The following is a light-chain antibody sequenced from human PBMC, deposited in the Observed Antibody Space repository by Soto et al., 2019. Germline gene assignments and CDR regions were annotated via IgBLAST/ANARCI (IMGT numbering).Light chain of an antibody. CDR1: SSDVGSYNL. CDR3: CSYAGSSTFFYV. V-gene: IGLV2-23*02. CDR2: EVS. Sequence: QSVLTQPASVSGSPGQSITISCTGTSSDVGSYNLVSWYQQHPAKAPKLMIYEVSKRPSGVSNLFSGSKSGNTASLTISGLQAEDEADYYCCSYAGSSTFFYVFGTGTKATVL. J-gene: IGLJ1*01.